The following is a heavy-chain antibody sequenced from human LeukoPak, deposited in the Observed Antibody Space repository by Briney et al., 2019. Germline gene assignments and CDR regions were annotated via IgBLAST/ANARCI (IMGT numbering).Heavy chain of an antibody. J-gene: IGHJ4*02. Sequence: SETLSLTCTVSGGSISSSSYYWGWIRQPPGKGLEWIGSSYYSGSTYYNPSLKSRVTISVDTPKNQFSLKLSSVTAADTAVYYCARNEDRMFDYWGQGTLVTVSS. CDR3: ARNEDRMFDY. CDR2: SYYSGST. V-gene: IGHV4-39*07. CDR1: GGSISSSSYY. D-gene: IGHD1-1*01.